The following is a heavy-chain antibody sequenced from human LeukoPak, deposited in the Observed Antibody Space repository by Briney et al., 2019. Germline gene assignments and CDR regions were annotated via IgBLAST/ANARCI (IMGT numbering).Heavy chain of an antibody. D-gene: IGHD1-26*01. CDR1: GYTFTGYY. Sequence: ASVKVSCKASGYTFTGYYIHWVRQAPGQGLEWMGWIIPNSGGTNYAQKFQGRVTMTRDTSISTVYMELSRLRSDDTAVYYCARDLDVGSDYWGQGTLVTVSS. V-gene: IGHV1-2*02. J-gene: IGHJ4*02. CDR2: IIPNSGGT. CDR3: ARDLDVGSDY.